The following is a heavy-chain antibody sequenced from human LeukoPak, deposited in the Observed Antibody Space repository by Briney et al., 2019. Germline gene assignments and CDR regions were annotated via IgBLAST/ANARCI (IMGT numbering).Heavy chain of an antibody. J-gene: IGHJ4*02. CDR3: ARGSWGVDY. V-gene: IGHV3-33*01. D-gene: IGHD3-16*01. CDR2: IWYDGSNK. Sequence: GRSLRLSCAASGFTFSSYGMHWVRQAPGKGLEWVATIWYDGSNKYFADSVKGRFTISRDNSKNTLYLQMNSLRAEDTAVYYCARGSWGVDYWGQGTLVTVSS. CDR1: GFTFSSYG.